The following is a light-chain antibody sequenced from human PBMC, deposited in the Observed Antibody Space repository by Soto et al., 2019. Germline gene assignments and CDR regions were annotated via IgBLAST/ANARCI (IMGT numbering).Light chain of an antibody. CDR3: SSYTISSAQEVV. V-gene: IGLV2-14*01. CDR2: EVS. J-gene: IGLJ2*01. Sequence: QSVLTQPASVSGSPGQSITISCTGTSSDVGGYNYVSWYQQHPGKGPKLLIFEVSNRPSGISTRFSGSKSGNTASLTISGLQAEDVADYYCSSYTISSAQEVVFGGGTKLTVL. CDR1: SSDVGGYNY.